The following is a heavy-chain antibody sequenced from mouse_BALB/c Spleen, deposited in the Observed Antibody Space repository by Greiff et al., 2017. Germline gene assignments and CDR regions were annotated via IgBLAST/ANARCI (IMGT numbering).Heavy chain of an antibody. CDR2: IFPGDGST. CDR1: GYTFTSYD. D-gene: IGHD2-3*01. V-gene: IGHV1S56*01. J-gene: IGHJ1*01. Sequence: QVHVKQSGAELLKPGASVKLSCKASGYTFTSYDINWVRQRPEQGLEWIGWIFPGDGSTKYNEKFKGKATLTTDKSSSTAYMQLSRLTSEDSAVYFCARRYDGYFHWYFDVWGAGTTVTVSS. CDR3: ARRYDGYFHWYFDV.